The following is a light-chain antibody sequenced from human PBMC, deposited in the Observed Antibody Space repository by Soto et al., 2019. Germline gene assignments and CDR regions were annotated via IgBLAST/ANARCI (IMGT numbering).Light chain of an antibody. Sequence: DIPMTQSPSTLSASVGDRVTITCRASQSISDSLAWYQQKPGKAPKPLIYEASSLKSGVPSRFSGSRSGTEYTLTISSLQPDDFATYYCQQYNGYWTFGQGTKVEIK. CDR2: EAS. CDR1: QSISDS. J-gene: IGKJ1*01. CDR3: QQYNGYWT. V-gene: IGKV1-5*03.